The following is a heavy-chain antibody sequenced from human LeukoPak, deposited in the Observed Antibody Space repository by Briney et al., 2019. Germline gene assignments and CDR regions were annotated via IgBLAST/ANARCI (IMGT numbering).Heavy chain of an antibody. V-gene: IGHV3-23*01. J-gene: IGHJ3*02. CDR2: ISGSGGST. Sequence: GGSLRLSCAASGFTFSSYAMSWVRQAPGKGLEWVSAISGSGGSTYYADSVKGRFTISRDNSKNALYLQMNSLRAEDTAVYYCAKVSVPPNYDFWTSSGAFDIWGQGTMVTVSS. CDR3: AKVSVPPNYDFWTSSGAFDI. CDR1: GFTFSSYA. D-gene: IGHD3-3*01.